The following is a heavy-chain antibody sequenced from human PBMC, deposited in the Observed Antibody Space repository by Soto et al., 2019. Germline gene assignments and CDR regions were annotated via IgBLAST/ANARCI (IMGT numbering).Heavy chain of an antibody. CDR1: GWSFRCYY. V-gene: IGHV4-34*01. Sequence: SETLSLTCDVYGWSFRCYYWNWIRQPPGKGLEWIGEIDHSGYTNYNPSLKSRVTISVDTSKNKFSLRLTSVTAADPAVYYSARVRDWFGPWGQGTLVTVSS. J-gene: IGHJ5*02. CDR3: ARVRDWFGP. D-gene: IGHD3-3*01. CDR2: IDHSGYT.